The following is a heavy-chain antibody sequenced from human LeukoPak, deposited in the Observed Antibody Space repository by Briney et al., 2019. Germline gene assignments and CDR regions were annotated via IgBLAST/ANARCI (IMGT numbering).Heavy chain of an antibody. V-gene: IGHV4-4*02. CDR2: ISLAGQT. Sequence: SGTLSLTCGVSGGSISGTNWWNWVRQPPGRGLEWIGEISLAGQTNYNPSLNGRVTMSLDKSSNQLSLHLTSVTAADTATYFCSRESGPFCPFGYWGQGTLVIVSS. J-gene: IGHJ4*02. D-gene: IGHD1-26*01. CDR1: GGSISGTNW. CDR3: SRESGPFCPFGY.